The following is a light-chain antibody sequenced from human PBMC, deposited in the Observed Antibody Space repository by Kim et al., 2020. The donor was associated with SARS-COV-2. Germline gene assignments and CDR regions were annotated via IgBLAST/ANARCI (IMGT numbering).Light chain of an antibody. CDR3: QQRYTRPLT. Sequence: LSPGASPTRSCRDSLSVGNSFAWFQQTPRPAPRLLIFATSSRATGIPARFSGSGSGTGFTLTISRLEPEDFAVYYCQQRYTRPLTFGGGTKVDIK. J-gene: IGKJ4*01. V-gene: IGKV3-11*01. CDR1: LSVGNS. CDR2: ATS.